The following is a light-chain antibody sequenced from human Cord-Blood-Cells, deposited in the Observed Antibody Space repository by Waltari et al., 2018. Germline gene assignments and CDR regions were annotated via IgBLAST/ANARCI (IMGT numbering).Light chain of an antibody. V-gene: IGKV1-39*01. CDR1: QSISSY. J-gene: IGKJ2*01. Sequence: DSQMTQSPSSLSASVGDRVTITCRASQSISSYLNWYQHKPGKAPKLLIYAASSLQSGVPSRFSGSGSGTDFTLTISSLQPEDFATYYCQQSYSTPPYTFGQGTKLEIK. CDR2: AAS. CDR3: QQSYSTPPYT.